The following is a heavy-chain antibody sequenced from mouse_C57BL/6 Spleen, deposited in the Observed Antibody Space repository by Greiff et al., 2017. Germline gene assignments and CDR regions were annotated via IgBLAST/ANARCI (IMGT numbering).Heavy chain of an antibody. CDR3: ASSYYGNPGAWFAY. V-gene: IGHV1-4*01. CDR1: GYTFTSYS. CDR2: INPSSGYT. J-gene: IGHJ3*01. D-gene: IGHD2-10*01. Sequence: QVQLKESGAELARPGASVKMSCKASGYTFTSYSMHWVKQRPGQGLEWIGYINPSSGYTKYNQKFKDKATLTADKSSSTAYMQLSSLTSEDAAVYYCASSYYGNPGAWFAYWGQGTLVTVSA.